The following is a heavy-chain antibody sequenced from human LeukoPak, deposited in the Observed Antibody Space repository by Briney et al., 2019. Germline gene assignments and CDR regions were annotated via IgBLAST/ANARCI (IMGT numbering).Heavy chain of an antibody. J-gene: IGHJ4*02. V-gene: IGHV4-39*01. CDR2: INHSGST. CDR3: ARHKGSSGTIDY. Sequence: SETLSLTCTVSGGSISSSSYYWGWIRQPPGKGLEWIGEINHSGSTNYNPSLKSRVTISVDTSKNQFSLKLSSVTAADTAVYYCARHKGSSGTIDYWGQGTLVTVSS. CDR1: GGSISSSSYY. D-gene: IGHD6-19*01.